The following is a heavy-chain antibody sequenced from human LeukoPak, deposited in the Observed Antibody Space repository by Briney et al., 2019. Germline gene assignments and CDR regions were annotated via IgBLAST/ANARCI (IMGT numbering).Heavy chain of an antibody. Sequence: GASVKVSCKASGGTFSSYAISWVRQAPGQGLEWMGGIIPIFGTANYAQKFQGRVTITADESTSTAYMELSSLRSEDTAVYYCARERSSTSNWFDPWGQGTLVTVSS. J-gene: IGHJ5*02. CDR3: ARERSSTSNWFDP. D-gene: IGHD2-2*01. CDR2: IIPIFGTA. CDR1: GGTFSSYA. V-gene: IGHV1-69*13.